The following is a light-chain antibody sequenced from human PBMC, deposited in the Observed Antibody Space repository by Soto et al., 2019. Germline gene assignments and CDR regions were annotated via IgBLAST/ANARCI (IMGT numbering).Light chain of an antibody. CDR2: WAS. CDR3: QQYLHTPRT. CDR1: QRVLYSSNNKNY. J-gene: IGKJ1*01. Sequence: VMTQSPDSLAASLGERATINCKSSQRVLYSSNNKNYLAWYQQKPGQPPKLLIYWASTRESGVPDRFSGSGSGTDFTLTISSLQAEDVAVYYCQQYLHTPRTFGQGTKVDIK. V-gene: IGKV4-1*01.